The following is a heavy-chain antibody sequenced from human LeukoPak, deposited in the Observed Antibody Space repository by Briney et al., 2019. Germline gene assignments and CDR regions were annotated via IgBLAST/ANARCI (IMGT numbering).Heavy chain of an antibody. CDR3: ALPLRDGDFYFDY. D-gene: IGHD4-17*01. CDR1: GFTFSSYS. V-gene: IGHV3-74*01. J-gene: IGHJ4*02. CDR2: IKSDGSST. Sequence: GRSLRLYCAASGFTFSSYSMNWVRQAPGKGLVWVSRIKSDGSSTSYADSVKGRFTISRDNAKNTVYLQMNSLRAEDTAVYYCALPLRDGDFYFDYWGQGTLVTVSS.